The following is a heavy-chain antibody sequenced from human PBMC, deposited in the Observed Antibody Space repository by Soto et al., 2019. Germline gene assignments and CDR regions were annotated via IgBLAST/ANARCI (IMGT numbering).Heavy chain of an antibody. V-gene: IGHV1-69*01. CDR2: ILPIFGTA. CDR1: GGTFSSYA. J-gene: IGHJ6*02. CDR3: ARVRTTLLGHYGMDV. Sequence: QVQLVQSGAEMKKPGSSVKVSCKASGGTFSSYAISWVRQAPGQGLEWMGGILPIFGTANYAQKFQGRVTITADESTSTADMELSRLRSEDTAGHYCARVRTTLLGHYGMDVWGQGTTVTVSS. D-gene: IGHD1-26*01.